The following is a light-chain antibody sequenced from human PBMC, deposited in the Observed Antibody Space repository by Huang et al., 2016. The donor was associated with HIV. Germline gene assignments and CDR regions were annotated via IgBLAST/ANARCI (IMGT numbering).Light chain of an antibody. Sequence: DIQMTQSPSSLSASVGDRVTITCRASQTMNTYLTWYQQKPGKATKLLIYAASSLHSGVPSGFSGGGSGTDFTLTISGLQREDIATYFCQQTYSTPRTFGQGTRVEIK. V-gene: IGKV1-39*01. CDR1: QTMNTY. CDR2: AAS. CDR3: QQTYSTPRT. J-gene: IGKJ1*01.